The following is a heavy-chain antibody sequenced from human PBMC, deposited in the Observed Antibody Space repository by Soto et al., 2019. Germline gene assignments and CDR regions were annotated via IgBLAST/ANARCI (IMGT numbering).Heavy chain of an antibody. CDR3: AKDGGAKTKGPPGQYFDY. V-gene: IGHV3-30*18. J-gene: IGHJ4*02. CDR1: GFTFSSYG. D-gene: IGHD1-26*01. Sequence: QVQLVESGGGVVQPGRSLRLSCAASGFTFSSYGMHWVRQAPGKGLEWVAVISYDGSNKYYADSVKGRFTISRDNSKNRQYLQINSLRAEDTAGSYCAKDGGAKTKGPPGQYFDYWGQGTLVTVSS. CDR2: ISYDGSNK.